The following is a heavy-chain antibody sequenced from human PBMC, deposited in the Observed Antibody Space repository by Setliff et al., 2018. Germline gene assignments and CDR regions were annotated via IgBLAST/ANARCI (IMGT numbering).Heavy chain of an antibody. V-gene: IGHV3-49*04. CDR2: IRSKAYGGTT. D-gene: IGHD2-2*01. CDR1: GFTFGDYA. J-gene: IGHJ4*02. CDR3: ARVGYCDGPTCYPFDY. Sequence: LRLSCTASGFTFGDYAMSWVRQAPGKGLEWVGFIRSKAYGGTTEYAASVKGRFTISRDDSKSSLYLQMNSLKSEDTAVYYCARVGYCDGPTCYPFDYWGPGTLVTVSS.